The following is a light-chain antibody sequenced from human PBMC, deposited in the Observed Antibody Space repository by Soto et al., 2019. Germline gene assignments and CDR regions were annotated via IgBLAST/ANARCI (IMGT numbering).Light chain of an antibody. CDR1: QSVSSN. CDR2: GGS. Sequence: EILMTQSPATLSVSPGEGVTLSCRASQSVSSNLAWYQQKPGKAPRLLIYGGSTGATGIPARLSGSGYGTELTITISSLKYEDFAVYLCQQYNNWPRTFGHGTKVDIK. J-gene: IGKJ1*01. V-gene: IGKV3-15*01. CDR3: QQYNNWPRT.